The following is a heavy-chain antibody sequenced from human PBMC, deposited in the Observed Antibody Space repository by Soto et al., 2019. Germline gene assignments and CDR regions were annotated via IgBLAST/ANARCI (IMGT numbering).Heavy chain of an antibody. CDR1: GYTFTSYG. J-gene: IGHJ4*02. V-gene: IGHV1-18*01. D-gene: IGHD3-10*01. Sequence: ASVTVSCTASGYTFTSYGISWVRQATGQGLEWMGWISAYNGNTNYAQKLQGRVTMTTDTSTSTAYMELRSLRSDDTAVYYCARDKGDGSGSYYGYWGQGTLVTVSS. CDR3: ARDKGDGSGSYYGY. CDR2: ISAYNGNT.